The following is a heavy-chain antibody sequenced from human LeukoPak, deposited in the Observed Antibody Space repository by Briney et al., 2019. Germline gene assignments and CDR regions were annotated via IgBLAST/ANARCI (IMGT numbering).Heavy chain of an antibody. CDR2: IYYSGST. Sequence: PSETLSLTCTVSGGSISSYYWSWIRQPPGKGLEWIGYIYYSGSTNYNPSLKSRVTISVDTSKNQFSLKLSSVTAADTAVYYCARTRIAVAGSFDYWGQGTLVTVSS. V-gene: IGHV4-59*01. J-gene: IGHJ4*02. CDR1: GGSISSYY. D-gene: IGHD6-19*01. CDR3: ARTRIAVAGSFDY.